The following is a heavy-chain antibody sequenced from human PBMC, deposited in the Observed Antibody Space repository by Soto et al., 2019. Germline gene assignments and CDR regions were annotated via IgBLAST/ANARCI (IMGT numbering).Heavy chain of an antibody. CDR1: GFTFSSYG. J-gene: IGHJ6*02. CDR2: IWYDGSNK. Sequence: GGSLRLSCAASGFTFSSYGMHRVRQAPGKGLEWVAVIWYDGSNKYYADSVKGRFTISRDNSKNTLYLQMNSLRAEDTAVYYCAREQQLVYYYYGMDVWGQGTTVTVSS. D-gene: IGHD6-13*01. CDR3: AREQQLVYYYYGMDV. V-gene: IGHV3-33*01.